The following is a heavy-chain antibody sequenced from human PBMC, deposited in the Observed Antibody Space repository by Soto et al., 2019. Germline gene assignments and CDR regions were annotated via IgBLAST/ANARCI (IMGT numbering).Heavy chain of an antibody. J-gene: IGHJ5*02. CDR2: INPSGGST. CDR1: GYTFTSYY. CDR3: ARDHPGSGGAPGWFDP. V-gene: IGHV1-46*01. Sequence: ASGKVSCKASGYTFTSYYMHWVRQAPGQGLEWMGIINPSGGSTSYAQKFQGRVTMTRDTSTSTVYMELSSLRSEDTAVYYCARDHPGSGGAPGWFDPWGQGTLVTVSP. D-gene: IGHD2-15*01.